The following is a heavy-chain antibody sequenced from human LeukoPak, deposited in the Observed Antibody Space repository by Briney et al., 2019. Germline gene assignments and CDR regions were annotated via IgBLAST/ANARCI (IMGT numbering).Heavy chain of an antibody. CDR1: GYSFSNFH. CDR2: VSPKTGDR. CDR3: ARAPSGFTYGPGDH. Sequence: ASVTVSCTASGYSFSNFHINWVRQASGQGLEWIGWVSPKTGDRGYALKFQGRVTMTTDTSTIAAYMELRSLRSDDTAVYYCARAPSGFTYGPGDHWGQGTLVTVSS. V-gene: IGHV1-8*01. D-gene: IGHD5-18*01. J-gene: IGHJ4*02.